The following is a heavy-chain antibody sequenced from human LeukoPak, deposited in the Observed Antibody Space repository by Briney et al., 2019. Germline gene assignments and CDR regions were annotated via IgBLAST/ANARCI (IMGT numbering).Heavy chain of an antibody. J-gene: IGHJ4*02. CDR3: AKAHSGYDIVDY. V-gene: IGHV3-23*01. D-gene: IGHD5-12*01. CDR2: ISGSGGST. CDR1: GFTFSSYA. Sequence: GGSLRLSCAASGFTFSSYAMSWVRQAPGKGLERVTAISGSGGSTYYADSVKGRFTISRDNSKNTLYLQMNSLRAEDTAVYYCAKAHSGYDIVDYWGQGTLVTVSS.